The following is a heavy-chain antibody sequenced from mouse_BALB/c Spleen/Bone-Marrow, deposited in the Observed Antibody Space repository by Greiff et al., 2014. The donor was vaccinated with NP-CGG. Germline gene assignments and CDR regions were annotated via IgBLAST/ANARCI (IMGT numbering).Heavy chain of an antibody. CDR2: IYPGDGDT. CDR1: GYTFTSYW. Sequence: VQLQQSGAELARPGASVKLSCKASGYTFTSYWMQWVKQRPGQGLEWIGAIYPGDGDTRYTQKFKGKATLTADKSSSTAYMQLSSLASEDSAVYYCARYYYVSSYEYFDVWGAGTTVTVSS. D-gene: IGHD1-1*01. J-gene: IGHJ1*01. V-gene: IGHV1-87*01. CDR3: ARYYYVSSYEYFDV.